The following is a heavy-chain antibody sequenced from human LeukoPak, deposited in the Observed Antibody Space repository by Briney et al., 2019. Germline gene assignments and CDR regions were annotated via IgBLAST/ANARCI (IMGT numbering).Heavy chain of an antibody. Sequence: SETLSLTCTVSGGSISSGGYYWSWIRQHPGKGLEWIEYIYYSGSTYYNPSLKSRVTISVDTSKNQFSLKLSSVTAADTAVYYCARRQNYYDSSGYSFDYWGQGTLVTVSS. CDR3: ARRQNYYDSSGYSFDY. D-gene: IGHD3-22*01. J-gene: IGHJ4*02. CDR2: IYYSGST. CDR1: GGSISSGGYY. V-gene: IGHV4-31*03.